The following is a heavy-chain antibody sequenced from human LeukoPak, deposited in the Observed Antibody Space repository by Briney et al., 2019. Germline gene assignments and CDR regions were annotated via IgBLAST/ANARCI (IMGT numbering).Heavy chain of an antibody. CDR1: GYTFTNYY. V-gene: IGHV1-46*01. D-gene: IGHD2-8*01. CDR2: INPGGGNT. CDR3: ARGGLRVMVYRLYYMDV. Sequence: GASVKVSCRASGYTFTNYYIHWVRQAPGQGLEWMGLINPGGGNTDYAQNFQGRVTMTRDTSASTVYMELSSLRSEDTAIYYCARGGLRVMVYRLYYMDVWGKGTTVTVSS. J-gene: IGHJ6*03.